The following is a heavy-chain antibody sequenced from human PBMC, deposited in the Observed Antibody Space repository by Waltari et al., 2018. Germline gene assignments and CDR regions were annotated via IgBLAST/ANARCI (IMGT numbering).Heavy chain of an antibody. D-gene: IGHD3-10*01. CDR2: MNPNSGNT. J-gene: IGHJ4*02. CDR3: AVGFGELLEGFDY. CDR1: GYTLPSYD. V-gene: IGHV1-8*01. Sequence: QVQLVQSGAEVKKPGASVKVSCKASGYTLPSYDINLVRQATGQGREWMGWMNPNSGNTGYAQKFQGRVTMTRNTSISTAYMELSSLRSEDTAVYYCAVGFGELLEGFDYWGQGTLVTVSS.